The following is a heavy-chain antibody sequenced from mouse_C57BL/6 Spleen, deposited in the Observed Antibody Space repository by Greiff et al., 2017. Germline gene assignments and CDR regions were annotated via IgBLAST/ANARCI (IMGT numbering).Heavy chain of an antibody. CDR3: AATTVVWWYFDV. CDR1: GYTFTSYA. D-gene: IGHD1-1*01. V-gene: IGHV1-81*01. J-gene: IGHJ1*03. Sequence: VQLQESGAELVRPGASVKMSCKASGYTFTSYAISWVKQRPGKSLEWIGEIHPRSGNTYYNEKFKGKATLTVDKSSSTAYMELSRLTSEDSAVYFCAATTVVWWYFDVWGRGTAVTVSS. CDR2: IHPRSGNT.